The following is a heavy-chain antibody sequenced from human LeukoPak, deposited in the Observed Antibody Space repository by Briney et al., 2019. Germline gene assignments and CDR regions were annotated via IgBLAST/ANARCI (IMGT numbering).Heavy chain of an antibody. V-gene: IGHV4-61*01. CDR1: GYSISSGYY. CDR3: ARTPTYYYYYYMDV. CDR2: IYYSGST. J-gene: IGHJ6*03. Sequence: SETLSLTCTVSGYSISSGYYWSWIRQPPGKGLEWIGYIYYSGSTNYNPSLKSRVTISVDTSKNQFSLKLSSVTAADTAVYYCARTPTYYYYYYMDVWGKGTTVTISS.